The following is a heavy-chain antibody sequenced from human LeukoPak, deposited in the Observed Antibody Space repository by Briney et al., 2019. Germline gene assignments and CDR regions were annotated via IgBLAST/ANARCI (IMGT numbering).Heavy chain of an antibody. CDR2: TYYRSKWYY. V-gene: IGHV6-1*01. CDR1: GDSVSSNSAA. D-gene: IGHD4-23*01. CDR3: ARMTTVVTRAYDY. J-gene: IGHJ4*02. Sequence: SQTLSLTCAISGDSVSSNSAAWNWIRQSPSRGLEWLGRTYYRSKWYYDYAVSVKSRITINPDTAKNQFSLQLNSVTPEDTAVYYCARMTTVVTRAYDYWGQGTLATVSS.